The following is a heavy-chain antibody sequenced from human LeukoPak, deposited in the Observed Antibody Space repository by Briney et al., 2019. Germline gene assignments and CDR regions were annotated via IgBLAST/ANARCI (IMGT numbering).Heavy chain of an antibody. Sequence: SETLSLTCTVSGGSISSYYGSWFRQPPGKGLEWIGYIYYSGSTNYNPSLKSRVTISVDTSKNQFSLKLRSVTAADTAVYYCARDAGKSYVDWYFDLWGRGTLVTVSS. CDR2: IYYSGST. CDR1: GGSISSYY. V-gene: IGHV4-59*01. J-gene: IGHJ2*01. D-gene: IGHD3-10*02. CDR3: ARDAGKSYVDWYFDL.